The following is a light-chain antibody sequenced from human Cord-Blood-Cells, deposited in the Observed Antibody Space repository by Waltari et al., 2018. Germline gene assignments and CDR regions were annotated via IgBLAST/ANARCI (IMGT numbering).Light chain of an antibody. CDR3: QQYYSYPRT. Sequence: AIRMTQSPSSFSASTGDRVTITCRATQGISSYLVWYQQKPVKAPTLLIYAASPLQSGVPSRFSGSGSGTDFTLTISCLQSEDFATYYCQQYYSYPRTFGQGTKVEIK. J-gene: IGKJ1*01. CDR1: QGISSY. V-gene: IGKV1-8*01. CDR2: AAS.